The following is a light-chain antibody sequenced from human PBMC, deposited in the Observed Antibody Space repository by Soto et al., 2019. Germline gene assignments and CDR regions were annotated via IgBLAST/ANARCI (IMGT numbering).Light chain of an antibody. CDR3: MQGTHWPRT. CDR2: RVS. J-gene: IGKJ1*01. V-gene: IGKV2-30*01. CDR1: ESLVDTDGNTY. Sequence: DVVMTQSPVSLPVTLGQPASISCRSSESLVDTDGNTYLNWFHQRPGQSPRRLIYRVSNRDSWVPDRFTGSGSGTDFTLKISRVEAEDVGIYNCMQGTHWPRTFGPGTKVEIK.